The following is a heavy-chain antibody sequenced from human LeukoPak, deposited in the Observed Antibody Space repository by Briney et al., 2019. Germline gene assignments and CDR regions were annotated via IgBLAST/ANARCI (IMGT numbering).Heavy chain of an antibody. CDR1: GASISNYY. V-gene: IGHV4-4*09. CDR2: IHSSGGS. Sequence: SETLSLTCTVSGASISNYYWSWIRQTLEKGLEWMGNIHSSGGSSYYPSLKSRLTMSIDTSRNQLSLKPTSVTAADTAAYFCARLGSYHDFWGQGALVTVSS. J-gene: IGHJ4*02. CDR3: ARLGSYHDF. D-gene: IGHD1-26*01.